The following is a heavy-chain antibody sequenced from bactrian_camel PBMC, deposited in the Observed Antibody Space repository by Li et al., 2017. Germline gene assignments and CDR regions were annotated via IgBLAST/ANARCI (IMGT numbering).Heavy chain of an antibody. J-gene: IGHJ4*01. CDR3: AKPGGGTWFWEIHY. CDR2: INSAGDTT. Sequence: DVQLVESGGGLVQPGGSLTLSCSASGFSFNLYAMSWVRQAPGKGLEWVSAINSAGDTTYYADSMKGRFTISRDNAKNTLYLQLHSLKPEDTAMYYCAKPGGGTWFWEIHYWGQGTQVTVS. CDR1: GFSFNLYA. D-gene: IGHD1*01. V-gene: IGHV3S31*01.